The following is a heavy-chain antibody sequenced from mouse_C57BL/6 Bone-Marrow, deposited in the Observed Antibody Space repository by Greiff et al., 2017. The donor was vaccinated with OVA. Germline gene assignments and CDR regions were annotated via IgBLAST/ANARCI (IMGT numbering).Heavy chain of an antibody. CDR2: IDPNSGGT. J-gene: IGHJ4*01. CDR1: GYTLTSYW. D-gene: IGHD1-1*01. CDR3: SRGLLRREYYAMAY. V-gene: IGHV1-72*01. Sequence: VQLQQPWAELVKPGASVKLSCKASGYTLTSYWMHWVKQRPGRGLEWIGRIDPNSGGTKYNEKFKSKATLTVDKPSSTAYMQLSSLTSEDSAVYYCSRGLLRREYYAMAYRGQGTSVTVSS.